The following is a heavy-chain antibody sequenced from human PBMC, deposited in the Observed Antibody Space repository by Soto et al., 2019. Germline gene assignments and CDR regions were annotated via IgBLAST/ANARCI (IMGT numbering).Heavy chain of an antibody. CDR1: GGSLTKYY. D-gene: IGHD3-3*01. V-gene: IGHV4-4*07. J-gene: IGHJ4*02. Sequence: SETLSLTCTVSGGSLTKYYWSWIRQPAGKGLEWIGRISTSGNVVSKASLRSRLTMSVDTSKNQFSLRLTSVTAADTAVYYCARDDNDFWSLYPLAFDYWGRGALVTVSS. CDR3: ARDDNDFWSLYPLAFDY. CDR2: ISTSGNV.